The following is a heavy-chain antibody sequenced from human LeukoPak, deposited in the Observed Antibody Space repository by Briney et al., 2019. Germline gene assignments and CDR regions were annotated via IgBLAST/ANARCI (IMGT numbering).Heavy chain of an antibody. CDR3: ARGTGDWYFDL. CDR1: GFTFSSYG. CDR2: ISYDGSNK. V-gene: IGHV3-30*03. J-gene: IGHJ2*01. Sequence: GGSLRLSCAASGFTFSSYGMHWVRQAPGKGLEGVAVISYDGSNKYYPDSVKGRFTISRDNSKNTLYLQMNSLRAEDTAVYYCARGTGDWYFDLWGRGTLVTVSS. D-gene: IGHD1-14*01.